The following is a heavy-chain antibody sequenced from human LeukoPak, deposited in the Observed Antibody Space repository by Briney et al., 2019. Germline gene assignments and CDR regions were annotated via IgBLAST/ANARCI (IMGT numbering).Heavy chain of an antibody. CDR1: GFPFSVSW. CDR3: AKAHIVGASYLATGYGMDV. V-gene: IGHV3-74*01. CDR2: ITTDETT. D-gene: IGHD1-26*01. Sequence: GGSLRLSCAASGFPFSVSWMHWFRQVPGKGLMWVSRITTDETTTYADSVRGRFSISRDNSKNTLYLQMNSLRAEDTAVYYCAKAHIVGASYLATGYGMDVWGQGTTVTVSS. J-gene: IGHJ6*02.